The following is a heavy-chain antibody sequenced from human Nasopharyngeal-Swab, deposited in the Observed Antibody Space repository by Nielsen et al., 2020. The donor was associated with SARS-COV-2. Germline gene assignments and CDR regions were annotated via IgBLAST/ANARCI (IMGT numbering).Heavy chain of an antibody. V-gene: IGHV5-51*01. CDR2: IYPGDSNT. J-gene: IGHJ6*02. D-gene: IGHD1-26*01. Sequence: KVSCKGSGYSFTTYWIGWVRQMPGKGLEWMGIIYPGDSNTRYSPSFQGQVTISVDKYSGTAYLQWSSLKASDTAIYYCARPMRPMGHYYFGMDVWGQGTTVTVSS. CDR3: ARPMRPMGHYYFGMDV. CDR1: GYSFTTYW.